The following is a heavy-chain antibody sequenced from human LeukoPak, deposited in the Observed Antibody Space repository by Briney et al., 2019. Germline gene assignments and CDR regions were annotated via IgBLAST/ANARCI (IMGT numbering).Heavy chain of an antibody. D-gene: IGHD3-16*01. J-gene: IGHJ4*02. CDR2: IHYSGST. V-gene: IGHV4-59*01. CDR1: GGSISSYY. CDR3: ARGWGYFDF. Sequence: PSETLSLTCTVSGGSISSYYWIWVRQPPGKVLEWIGYIHYSGSTNYNPSLKSRVTISVDTSKNQFSLRLSSVTAADTAVYYCARGWGYFDFWGQGTLLTVSS.